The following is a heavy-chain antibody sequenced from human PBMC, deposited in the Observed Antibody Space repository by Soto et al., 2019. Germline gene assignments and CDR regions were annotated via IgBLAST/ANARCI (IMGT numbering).Heavy chain of an antibody. CDR2: VGGSGDST. J-gene: IGHJ4*02. Sequence: EVQLLDSGGGLVQQGGSRRLSCAASGFTFSNYAMSWVRQAPGKGLERVSGVGGSGDSTYYADSVKGRFTISRDNSKDTLYLQMNSLRAEDTAVYYCAKSPLGYCSGGSCYPPHYFDYWGQGTLVTVSS. V-gene: IGHV3-23*01. D-gene: IGHD2-15*01. CDR1: GFTFSNYA. CDR3: AKSPLGYCSGGSCYPPHYFDY.